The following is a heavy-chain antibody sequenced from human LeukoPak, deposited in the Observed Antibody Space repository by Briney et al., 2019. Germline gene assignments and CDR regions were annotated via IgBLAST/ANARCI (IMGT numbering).Heavy chain of an antibody. CDR2: INWNGGST. D-gene: IGHD3-22*01. Sequence: GGSLRLSCAASGFTFSNYGMSWVRQAPGKGLEWVSGINWNGGSTGYADSVKGRFTISRDNAKNSLYLQMNSLRAEDTALYYCARELSYDSSGYYSAFDYWGQGTLVTVSS. CDR1: GFTFSNYG. CDR3: ARELSYDSSGYYSAFDY. J-gene: IGHJ4*02. V-gene: IGHV3-20*04.